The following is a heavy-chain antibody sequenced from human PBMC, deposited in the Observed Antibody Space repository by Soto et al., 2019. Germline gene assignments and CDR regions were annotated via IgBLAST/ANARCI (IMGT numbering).Heavy chain of an antibody. CDR1: GGSLSGYY. J-gene: IGHJ4*02. CDR2: INHSAST. V-gene: IGHV4-34*01. D-gene: IGHD3-16*01. CDR3: ARCVCSTVLNRCYFDY. Sequence: SETLSLTCAVYGGSLSGYYWSWIRQPPGKALEWIGEINHSASTNYNPSLKSRVTISVDTSKNQFSLNLSSVTAADTAIYYCARCVCSTVLNRCYFDYWGQGTLVTVSS.